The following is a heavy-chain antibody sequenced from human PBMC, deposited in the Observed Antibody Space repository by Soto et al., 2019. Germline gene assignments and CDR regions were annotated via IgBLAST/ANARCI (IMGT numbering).Heavy chain of an antibody. CDR1: GFTFRNYD. D-gene: IGHD3-10*01. CDR3: ARLAPYGSGSYSFRYNWFDP. J-gene: IGHJ5*02. Sequence: PGGSLRLSCAASGFTFRNYDMSWVRQAPGKGLEWVSAISARGGGPYYTESVRGRFTISRDNSKNTLYLQMNSLRVEDTAVYYCARLAPYGSGSYSFRYNWFDPWGPGTLVTVSS. CDR2: ISARGGGP. V-gene: IGHV3-23*01.